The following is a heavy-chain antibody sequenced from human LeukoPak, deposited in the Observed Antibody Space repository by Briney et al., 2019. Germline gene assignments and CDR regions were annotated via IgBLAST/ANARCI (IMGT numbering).Heavy chain of an antibody. J-gene: IGHJ2*01. CDR3: ARAGRDYDILTGYYPPSWYFDL. Sequence: SETLSPTCTVSGYSISSGYYWGWIRQPPGKGLEWIGSIYHSGSTYYNPSLKSRVTISVDTSKNQFSLKLSSVTAADTAVYYCARAGRDYDILTGYYPPSWYFDLWGRGTLVTVSS. CDR2: IYHSGST. CDR1: GYSISSGYY. D-gene: IGHD3-9*01. V-gene: IGHV4-38-2*02.